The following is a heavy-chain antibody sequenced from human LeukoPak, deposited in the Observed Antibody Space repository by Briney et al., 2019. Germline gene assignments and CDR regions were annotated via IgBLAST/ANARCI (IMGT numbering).Heavy chain of an antibody. CDR1: GFTFSSYW. CDR3: ARDDTVTTRVGFID. CDR2: IKQDGSEK. D-gene: IGHD4-17*01. V-gene: IGHV3-7*03. Sequence: GGSLRLSCAASGFTFSSYWMSWVRQAPGKGLEWVSNIKQDGSEKYYVDSVKGRFTISRDNAKKSLYLLMNSLRAEDTAVYYCARDDTVTTRVGFIDWGQGTLVTVSS. J-gene: IGHJ4*02.